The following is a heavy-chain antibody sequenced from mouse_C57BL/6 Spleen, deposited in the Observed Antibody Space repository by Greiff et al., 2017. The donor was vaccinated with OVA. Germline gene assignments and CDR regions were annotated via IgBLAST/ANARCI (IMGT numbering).Heavy chain of an antibody. CDR2: INPNNGGT. Sequence: EVQLQQSGPELVKPGASVKISCKASGYTFTDYYMNWVKQSHGKSLEWIGDINPNNGGTSYNQKFKGKATLTVDKSSSTAYMELRSLTSEDSAVYYCARRGAGRKGFDYWGQGTTLTVSS. CDR3: ARRGAGRKGFDY. CDR1: GYTFTDYY. D-gene: IGHD6-1*01. J-gene: IGHJ2*01. V-gene: IGHV1-26*01.